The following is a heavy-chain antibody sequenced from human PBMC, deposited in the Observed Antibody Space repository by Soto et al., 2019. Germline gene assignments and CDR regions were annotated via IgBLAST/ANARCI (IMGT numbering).Heavy chain of an antibody. CDR1: GFTFSSYS. CDR3: ARDRGVLRFLAWSYYFDY. CDR2: VSSSSSTI. V-gene: IGHV3-48*02. Sequence: GGSLRLSCAASGFTFSSYSMNWVRQAPGKGLEWVSYVSSSSSTIYYADSVKGRFTISRDNAKNSLYLQMNSLRDEDTAVYYCARDRGVLRFLAWSYYFDYWGQGTLVTVSS. J-gene: IGHJ4*02. D-gene: IGHD3-3*01.